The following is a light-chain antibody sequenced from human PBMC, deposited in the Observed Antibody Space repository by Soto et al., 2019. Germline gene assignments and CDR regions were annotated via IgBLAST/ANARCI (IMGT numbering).Light chain of an antibody. Sequence: QSVLTQPPSASGTPGQRVTISCSGSSSNIGSNSVSWYQRVPSTAPKLLIYSNNQRPSGVPDRFSGSKSGTSGSLAISGLQPGDEADYYCAAWDDSLNGYVFGTGTKVTVL. J-gene: IGLJ1*01. CDR1: SSNIGSNS. V-gene: IGLV1-44*01. CDR3: AAWDDSLNGYV. CDR2: SNN.